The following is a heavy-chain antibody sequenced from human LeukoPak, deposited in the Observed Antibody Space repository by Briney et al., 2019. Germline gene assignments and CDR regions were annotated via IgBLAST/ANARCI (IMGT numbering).Heavy chain of an antibody. CDR3: ARQAYGSGSYSPH. CDR2: IYPGDSDT. J-gene: IGHJ4*02. CDR1: GYSFTSFW. V-gene: IGHV5-51*01. D-gene: IGHD3-10*01. Sequence: GESLKISCKGSGYSFTSFWIGWVRQMPGKGLEWMGIIYPGDSDTRYSPSFQGQVTVSADKSISTAYLQWSSLKASDTAMYYCARQAYGSGSYSPHWGQGTLVTVSS.